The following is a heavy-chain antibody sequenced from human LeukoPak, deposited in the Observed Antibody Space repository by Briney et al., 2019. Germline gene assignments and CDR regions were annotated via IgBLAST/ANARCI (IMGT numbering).Heavy chain of an antibody. Sequence: PGGSLRLSCAASGFTFATYAMSWVRQAPGKGLEWVSGISASGGTTYYADSVKGRFTISRDNSKNTLSLHMNSLRVEDTAVYYCTTKDWDYRDNWGQGTLVTVSS. J-gene: IGHJ4*02. CDR2: ISASGGTT. D-gene: IGHD1-7*01. V-gene: IGHV3-23*01. CDR1: GFTFATYA. CDR3: TTKDWDYRDN.